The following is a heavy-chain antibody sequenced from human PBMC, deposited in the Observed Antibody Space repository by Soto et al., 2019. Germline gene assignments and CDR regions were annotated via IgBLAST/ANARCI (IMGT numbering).Heavy chain of an antibody. Sequence: WGALIVSCASSGFRFTDAWMSGVRQVPGKGLEWVGRIKTKADGGTSDFAAPVKGRFTMSRDDSKNTLYLQMNSLKTEDTAVYYCTTLPLDYWGQGALVTAPQ. CDR1: GFRFTDAW. V-gene: IGHV3-15*01. J-gene: IGHJ4*02. CDR2: IKTKADGGTS. CDR3: TTLPLDY.